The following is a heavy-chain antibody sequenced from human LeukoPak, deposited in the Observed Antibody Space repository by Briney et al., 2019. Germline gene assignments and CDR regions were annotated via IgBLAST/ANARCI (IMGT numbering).Heavy chain of an antibody. CDR1: GFTFSSYS. CDR2: ISSSSSYI. V-gene: IGHV3-21*01. J-gene: IGHJ4*02. CDR3: ARIYCSGGSCYSGQLFYFDY. Sequence: GGSLRLSCAASGFTFSSYSMNWVRQAPGKGLEWVPSISSSSSYIYYADSVKGRFTISRDNAKNSLYLQMNSLRAEDTAVYYCARIYCSGGSCYSGQLFYFDYWGQGTLVTVSS. D-gene: IGHD2-15*01.